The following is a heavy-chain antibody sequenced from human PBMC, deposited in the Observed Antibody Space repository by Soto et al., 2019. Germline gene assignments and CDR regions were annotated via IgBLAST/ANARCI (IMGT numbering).Heavy chain of an antibody. CDR3: ARDSFSYYYDSSGYFDFDY. Sequence: SETLSLTCAVYGGSFSGYSWTWLRQPPGKGLEWIGEINHSGTTDYNPALKSRVTMSADTSKNQFSLRMTSVTAADTAVYYCARDSFSYYYDSSGYFDFDYWGQGTLVTVSS. J-gene: IGHJ4*02. CDR2: INHSGTT. CDR1: GGSFSGYS. V-gene: IGHV4-34*01. D-gene: IGHD3-22*01.